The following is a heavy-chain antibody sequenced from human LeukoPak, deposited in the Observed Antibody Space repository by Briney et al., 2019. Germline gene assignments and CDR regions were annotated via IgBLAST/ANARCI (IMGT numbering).Heavy chain of an antibody. D-gene: IGHD5-18*01. CDR1: GVIFSNYE. CDR3: ARAEGIQLWSFDY. J-gene: IGHJ4*02. Sequence: AGSLRLSCAVSGVIFSNYEMNWVRQAPGKGLGWVSSISSSSSYIYYADPVKGRFTISRDNAKNSLYLQMNSLRAEDTAVYYCARAEGIQLWSFDYWGQGTLVTVSS. V-gene: IGHV3-21*01. CDR2: ISSSSSYI.